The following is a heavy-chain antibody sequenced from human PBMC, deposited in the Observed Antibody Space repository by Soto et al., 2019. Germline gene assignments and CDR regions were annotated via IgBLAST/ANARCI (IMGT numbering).Heavy chain of an antibody. V-gene: IGHV1-2*02. CDR2: INPNSGGT. Sequence: QVQLVQSGAEVKKPGASVKVSCKASGYTFTGYYMHWVRQAPGQGLEWMGWINPNSGGTNYAQKFQGRVTMTRDTSISTAYMELSRLRSDDTAVYYCATQRDSGSYLDYFDYWGQETLVTVSS. CDR1: GYTFTGYY. J-gene: IGHJ4*02. D-gene: IGHD1-26*01. CDR3: ATQRDSGSYLDYFDY.